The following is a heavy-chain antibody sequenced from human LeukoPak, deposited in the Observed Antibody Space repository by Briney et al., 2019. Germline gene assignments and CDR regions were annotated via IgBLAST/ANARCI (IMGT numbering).Heavy chain of an antibody. CDR1: GGSISSGSYY. D-gene: IGHD2-2*01. J-gene: IGHJ4*02. V-gene: IGHV4-61*02. Sequence: SETLSLTCTVSGGSISSGSYYWSWIWQPAGKGLEWIGRIYTSGSTNYNPSLKSRVTISVDTSKNQFSLKLSSVTAADTAVYYCARVLGYCSSTSCHTADYWGQGTLVTVSS. CDR2: IYTSGST. CDR3: ARVLGYCSSTSCHTADY.